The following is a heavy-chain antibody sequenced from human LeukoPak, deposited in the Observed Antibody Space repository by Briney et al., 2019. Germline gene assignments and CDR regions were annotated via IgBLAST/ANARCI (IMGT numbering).Heavy chain of an antibody. D-gene: IGHD3-3*01. V-gene: IGHV1-8*03. Sequence: ASVKVSCKASGYTFTSYDINWVRQATGQGLEWMGWMNPNSGNTGYAQKFQGRVTITRNTSISTAYMELSSLRSEDTAVYYCARGRRITIFGVVIQTNFDYWGQGTLVTVSS. CDR3: ARGRRITIFGVVIQTNFDY. CDR2: MNPNSGNT. CDR1: GYTFTSYD. J-gene: IGHJ4*02.